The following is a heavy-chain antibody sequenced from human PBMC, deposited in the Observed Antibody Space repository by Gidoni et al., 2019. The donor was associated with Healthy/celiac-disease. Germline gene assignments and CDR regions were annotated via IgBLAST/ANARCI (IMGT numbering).Heavy chain of an antibody. Sequence: QVQLVESGGGVVQPGRSLRLSCAASGFTFSSYGMPWVRQAPGKGLEWVAVKWYDGSNRYYADSVKGRFTISRDNSKNTLYLQMNSLRAEDTAVYYCARDRCGGDCLNLDYWGQGTLVTVSS. CDR1: GFTFSSYG. CDR3: ARDRCGGDCLNLDY. D-gene: IGHD2-21*02. J-gene: IGHJ4*02. V-gene: IGHV3-33*01. CDR2: KWYDGSNR.